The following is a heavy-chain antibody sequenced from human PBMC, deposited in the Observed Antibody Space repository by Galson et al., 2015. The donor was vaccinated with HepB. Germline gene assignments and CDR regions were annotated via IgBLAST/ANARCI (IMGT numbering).Heavy chain of an antibody. CDR2: ISAYNGNT. CDR3: ARVGRIFRGCSSTSCYRSWFDP. Sequence: SVKVSCKASGYTFTSYGISWVRQAPGQGLEWMGWISAYNGNTNYAQKLQGRVTMTTDTSTSTAYMELRSLRSDDTAVYYCARVGRIFRGCSSTSCYRSWFDPWGQGTLVTVSS. CDR1: GYTFTSYG. D-gene: IGHD2-2*01. J-gene: IGHJ5*02. V-gene: IGHV1-18*01.